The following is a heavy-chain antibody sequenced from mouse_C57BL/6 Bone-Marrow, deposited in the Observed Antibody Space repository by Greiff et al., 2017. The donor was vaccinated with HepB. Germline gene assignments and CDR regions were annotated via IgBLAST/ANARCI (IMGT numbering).Heavy chain of an antibody. D-gene: IGHD2-13*01. Sequence: QVQLQQSGAELARPGASVKMSCKASGYTFTSYTMHWVNQRPGQGLEWIGYINPSSGYTKYNQKFKDKATLTADKSSSTAYMQLSSLTSEDSAVYYCARGLRFAYWGQGTLVTVSA. J-gene: IGHJ3*01. CDR1: GYTFTSYT. CDR2: INPSSGYT. CDR3: ARGLRFAY. V-gene: IGHV1-4*01.